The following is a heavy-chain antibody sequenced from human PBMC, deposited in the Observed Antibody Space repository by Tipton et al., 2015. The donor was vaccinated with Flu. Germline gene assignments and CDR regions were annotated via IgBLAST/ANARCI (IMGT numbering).Heavy chain of an antibody. Sequence: TLSLTCTVSGGSVSSYYWSWIRQPPGKGLEWIGYIYYSGSTNYNPSPKSRVTISVDTSKNQFSLKLSSVTAADTAVYYCAREGANWGQGTLVTVSS. V-gene: IGHV4-59*02. CDR1: GGSVSSYY. D-gene: IGHD3-16*01. CDR3: AREGAN. CDR2: IYYSGST. J-gene: IGHJ4*02.